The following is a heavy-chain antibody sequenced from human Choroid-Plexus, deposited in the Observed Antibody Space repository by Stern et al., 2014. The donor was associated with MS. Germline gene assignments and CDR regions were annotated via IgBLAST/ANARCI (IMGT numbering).Heavy chain of an antibody. CDR3: AKDRQWSPYFFDY. V-gene: IGHV3-30*18. CDR1: GFTFSNFG. J-gene: IGHJ4*02. CDR2: ISYDGSDK. D-gene: IGHD2-15*01. Sequence: VQLVQSGGGVAQPGRPLILSCAASGFTFSNFGMHWVRQAPGKGLEWVALISYDGSDKYYEESVKGRLTIFRDNSKNTLYMHMNSLRAEDAAVYYCAKDRQWSPYFFDYWGQGSLVTVSS.